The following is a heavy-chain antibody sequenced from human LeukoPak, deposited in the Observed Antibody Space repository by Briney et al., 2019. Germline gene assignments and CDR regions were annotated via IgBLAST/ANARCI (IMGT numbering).Heavy chain of an antibody. CDR1: GFTVSSTY. D-gene: IGHD2-8*01. Sequence: GGSLRLSCAASGFTVSSTYMSWVRQAPGKGLEWVSIIYSAGSTYYADSVKGRFTISRDNSKNTLYLQMNSLRAEDTAVYYCAKGHCTNGICWLDWGQGTLVTVSS. CDR3: AKGHCTNGICWLD. V-gene: IGHV3-53*01. J-gene: IGHJ4*02. CDR2: IYSAGST.